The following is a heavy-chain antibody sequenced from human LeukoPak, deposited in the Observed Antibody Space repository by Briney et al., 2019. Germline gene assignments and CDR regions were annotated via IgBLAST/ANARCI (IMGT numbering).Heavy chain of an antibody. CDR1: GYSLTSYW. CDR2: VYPGDSDT. Sequence: GESLKISCKGSGYSLTSYWIGWVRQMPGKGLEWMGMVYPGDSDTRYSPSFQGQVTISADKSISTAYLQWSSLKASDTAMYYCATAILRRCSSTSCYKRDDAFDIWGQGTMVTVSS. D-gene: IGHD2-2*02. V-gene: IGHV5-51*01. J-gene: IGHJ3*02. CDR3: ATAILRRCSSTSCYKRDDAFDI.